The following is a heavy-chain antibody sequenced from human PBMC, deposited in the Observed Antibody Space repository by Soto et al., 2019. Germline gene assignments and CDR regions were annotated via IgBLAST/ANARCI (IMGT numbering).Heavy chain of an antibody. CDR3: ARAWGRDEEDAFDI. J-gene: IGHJ3*02. V-gene: IGHV1-2*02. CDR1: GYTFTGYY. Sequence: QVQLVQSGAEVKKPGASVKVSCKASGYTFTGYYMHWVRQAPGQGLEWMGWINPNSGGTNYAQKFQGRVTITADESTSTAYMELSSLRSEDTAVYYCARAWGRDEEDAFDIWGQGTMVTVSS. D-gene: IGHD1-26*01. CDR2: INPNSGGT.